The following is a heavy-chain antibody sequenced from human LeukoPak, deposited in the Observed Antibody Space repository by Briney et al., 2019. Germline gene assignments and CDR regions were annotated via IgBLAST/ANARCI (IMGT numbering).Heavy chain of an antibody. CDR1: GGTFSSYA. CDR2: ISAYNGNT. J-gene: IGHJ4*02. V-gene: IGHV1-18*01. CDR3: ARGWSSGWCFDY. D-gene: IGHD6-19*01. Sequence: VASVKVSCKASGGTFSSYAISWVRQAPGQGLEWMGWISAYNGNTNYAQKLQGRVTMTTDTSTSTAYMELRSLRSDDTAVYYCARGWSSGWCFDYWGQGTLVTVSS.